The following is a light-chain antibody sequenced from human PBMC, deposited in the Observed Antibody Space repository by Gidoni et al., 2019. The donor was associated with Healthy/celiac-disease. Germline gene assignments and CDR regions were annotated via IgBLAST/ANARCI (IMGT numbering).Light chain of an antibody. V-gene: IGKV3D-20*01. Sequence: ELVLTQSPATLSLSQGERATLACWASQIVSSSYLAWYQQKPGLPPRLLIYDSSSRATGIPDRFSGSGSVTDFTLSISRLEPEDFAVYYCQQYGSSQWTFGQGTQVEIK. CDR1: QIVSSSY. J-gene: IGKJ1*01. CDR2: DSS. CDR3: QQYGSSQWT.